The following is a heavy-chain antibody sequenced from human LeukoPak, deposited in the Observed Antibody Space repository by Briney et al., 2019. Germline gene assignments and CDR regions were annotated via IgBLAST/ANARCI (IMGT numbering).Heavy chain of an antibody. CDR1: GGSTSTYY. V-gene: IGHV4-59*01. CDR3: ARVRANYFDY. Sequence: SETLSLTCTVSGGSTSTYYWSWIRQPPGKGLEWIGYIYFSGSTNYNPSLKSRVTISVDTSKNQFSLKLSSVTAADTAVYYCARVRANYFDYWGQGILVTVSS. J-gene: IGHJ4*02. CDR2: IYFSGST.